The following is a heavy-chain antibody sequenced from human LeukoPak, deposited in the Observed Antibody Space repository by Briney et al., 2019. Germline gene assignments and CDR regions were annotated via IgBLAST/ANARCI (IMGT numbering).Heavy chain of an antibody. D-gene: IGHD3-3*01. V-gene: IGHV1-2*02. CDR1: GYTFTSYY. CDR3: ARDRYYDFWSGKIYYFDY. Sequence: ASVKVSCKASGYTFTSYYMHWVRQAPGQGLEWMGWINPNSGGTNYAQKFQGRVTMTRDTSISTAYMELSRLRSDDTAVYYCARDRYYDFWSGKIYYFDYWGQGTLVTVSS. J-gene: IGHJ4*02. CDR2: INPNSGGT.